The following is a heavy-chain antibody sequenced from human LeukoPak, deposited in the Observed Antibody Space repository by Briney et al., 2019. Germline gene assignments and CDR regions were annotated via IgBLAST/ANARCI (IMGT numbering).Heavy chain of an antibody. CDR2: ISSSSSYI. J-gene: IGHJ4*02. Sequence: GGSLRLSCAASGFTFSSYGMNWVRQAPGKGLEWVSSISSSSSYIYYADSVKGRFTISRDNAKNSLYLQMNSLRAEDTAVYYCARDDWNDRDFDYWGQGTLVTVSS. CDR3: ARDDWNDRDFDY. V-gene: IGHV3-21*01. CDR1: GFTFSSYG. D-gene: IGHD1-1*01.